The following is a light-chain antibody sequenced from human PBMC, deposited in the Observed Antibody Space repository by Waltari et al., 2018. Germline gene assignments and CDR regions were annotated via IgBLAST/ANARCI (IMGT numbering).Light chain of an antibody. CDR3: QQYDNLSYT. CDR1: QDISNY. V-gene: IGKV1-33*01. CDR2: DAS. J-gene: IGKJ2*01. Sequence: DIQMTKYTYSLSVSVGDRVTITCQASQDISNYLNWYQQKPGKAPKLLIYDASNLQTGVPSRFSGSGSGTDFTFTISSLQPEDIATYYCQQYDNLSYTFGQGTKLQIK.